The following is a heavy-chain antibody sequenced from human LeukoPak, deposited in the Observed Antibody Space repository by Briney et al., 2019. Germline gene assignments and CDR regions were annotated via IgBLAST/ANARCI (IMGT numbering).Heavy chain of an antibody. Sequence: SETLSLTCTVSSGSIGSDALYWSWIRQPPGKGLEWIGYIYYSGSTNYNPSLKGRVTISVDTSKNQFSLKLSSVTAADTAVYYCARDFRLDYWGQGALVTVSS. CDR1: SGSIGSDALY. CDR2: IYYSGST. J-gene: IGHJ4*02. CDR3: ARDFRLDY. V-gene: IGHV4-61*08.